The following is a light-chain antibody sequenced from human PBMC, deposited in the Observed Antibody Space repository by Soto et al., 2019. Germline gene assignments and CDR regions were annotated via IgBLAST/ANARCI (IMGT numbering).Light chain of an antibody. CDR2: GAT. J-gene: IGKJ1*01. Sequence: EIVMTQSPATLSVSPGERATLSCRASQSVSSNLAWYQQKPGQAPRLLIYGATTRATGIPGRFSGSGSGTEFTLTISSLQSQDTAVYYCQQYNNWKTFGQATKVEIK. CDR1: QSVSSN. V-gene: IGKV3-15*01. CDR3: QQYNNWKT.